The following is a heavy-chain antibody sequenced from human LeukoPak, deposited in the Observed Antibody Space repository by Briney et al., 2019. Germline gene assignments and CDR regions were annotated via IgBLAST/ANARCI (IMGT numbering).Heavy chain of an antibody. CDR1: GFTFSSYG. J-gene: IGHJ4*02. D-gene: IGHD2-2*01. CDR2: IRYDGSNK. CDR3: ARDSSTSEANIDY. V-gene: IGHV3-30*02. Sequence: GGSLRLSCAASGFTFSSYGMHWVRQAPGKGLEWVAFIRYDGSNKYYADSVKGRFTISRDNAKNSLYLQMNSLRAEDTAVYYCARDSSTSEANIDYWGQGTLVTVSS.